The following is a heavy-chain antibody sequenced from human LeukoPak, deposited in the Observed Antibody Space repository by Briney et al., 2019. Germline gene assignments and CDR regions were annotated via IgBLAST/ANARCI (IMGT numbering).Heavy chain of an antibody. Sequence: SETPSLTCTVSGGSISSYYWSWIRQPPGKGLEWIGFVYYTGSTNYTPSLKSRVTISVDTSKNQFSLKLSSVTAADTAVYYCARDSWFGDFDYWGQGTLVTVSS. D-gene: IGHD3-10*01. J-gene: IGHJ4*02. CDR2: VYYTGST. CDR3: ARDSWFGDFDY. CDR1: GGSISSYY. V-gene: IGHV4-59*12.